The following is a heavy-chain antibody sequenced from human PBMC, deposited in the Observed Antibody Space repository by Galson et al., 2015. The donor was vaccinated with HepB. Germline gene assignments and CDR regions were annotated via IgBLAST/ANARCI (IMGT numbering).Heavy chain of an antibody. CDR1: GYTFTSYY. J-gene: IGHJ5*02. CDR3: ARASSDITYYDFWSGYDRAMGWFDP. CDR2: INPSGGST. Sequence: CKASGYTFTSYYMHWVRQAPGQGLEWMGIINPSGGSTSYAQKFQGRVTMTRDTSTSTVYMELSSLRSEDTAVYYCARASSDITYYDFWSGYDRAMGWFDPWGQGTLVTVSS. D-gene: IGHD3-3*01. V-gene: IGHV1-46*01.